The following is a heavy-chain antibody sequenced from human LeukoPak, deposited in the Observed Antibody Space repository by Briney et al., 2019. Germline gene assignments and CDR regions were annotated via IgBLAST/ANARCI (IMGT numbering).Heavy chain of an antibody. D-gene: IGHD3-16*02. CDR3: ARDHVFITFGGVIVGYYFDY. V-gene: IGHV1-46*01. CDR1: GYTFTSYY. J-gene: IGHJ4*02. CDR2: INPSGGST. Sequence: ASVKVSCKASGYTFTSYYMHWVRQAPGQGLEWMGIINPSGGSTSYAQKLQGRVTMTTDTSTSTAYMELRSLRSDDTAVYYCARDHVFITFGGVIVGYYFDYWGQGTLVTVSS.